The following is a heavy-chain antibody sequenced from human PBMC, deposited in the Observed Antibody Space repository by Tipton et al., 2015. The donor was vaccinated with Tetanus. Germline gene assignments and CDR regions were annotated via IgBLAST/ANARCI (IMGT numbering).Heavy chain of an antibody. Sequence: TLSLTCAVYYDSFYGYYWSWIRQPPGKGLEWIGEISHSENTNYNPSLQSRVTISMNTANNHIYLNLTSVTAADTAVYYCARWRDGFNRALDSWGQGTPVTVSS. D-gene: IGHD5-24*01. V-gene: IGHV4-34*01. CDR3: ARWRDGFNRALDS. CDR2: ISHSENT. CDR1: YDSFYGYY. J-gene: IGHJ4*02.